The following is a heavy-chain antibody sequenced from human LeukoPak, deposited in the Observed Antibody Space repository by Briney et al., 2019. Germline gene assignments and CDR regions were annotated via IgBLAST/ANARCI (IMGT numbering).Heavy chain of an antibody. CDR2: INSDGSST. Sequence: GGSLRLSCAASGFTVSSYWMHWVRQAPGKGLVWGSRINSDGSSTSYADSVKGRFTISRGNAKNTLYLQMNSLRAEDTAVYYCARVPVFQPYYYFDYWGQGTLVTVSS. CDR1: GFTVSSYW. J-gene: IGHJ4*02. D-gene: IGHD2-21*01. V-gene: IGHV3-74*01. CDR3: ARVPVFQPYYYFDY.